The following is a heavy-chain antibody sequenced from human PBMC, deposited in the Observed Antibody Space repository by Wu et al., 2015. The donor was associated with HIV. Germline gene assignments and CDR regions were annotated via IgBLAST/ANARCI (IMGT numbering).Heavy chain of an antibody. CDR2: INHSGFT. CDR1: GESFNDYY. V-gene: IGHV4-34*01. Sequence: QVQLQQWGTGLLKASETLSLTCAVYGESFNDYYWSWIRQPPGKGLEWIGEINHSGFTNYNPSLKSRVTILVDTSKKQFSLKLRSVTAADTAMYYCAREREKYYYGSGSYSDVWGQGTTVTVSS. D-gene: IGHD3-10*01. CDR3: AREREKYYYGSGSYSDV. J-gene: IGHJ6*02.